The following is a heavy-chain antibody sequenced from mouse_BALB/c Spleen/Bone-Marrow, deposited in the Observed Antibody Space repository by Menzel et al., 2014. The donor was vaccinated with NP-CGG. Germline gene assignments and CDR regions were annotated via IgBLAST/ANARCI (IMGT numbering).Heavy chain of an antibody. V-gene: IGHV1S81*02. CDR3: TRSAGTGFAY. Sequence: VQLQQSGAELVKPGASVKLSCKASGYTFTSYYMFWVKQRPGQGLEWIGEINPCNGGTVFNEKFKSKVTLTVDKSSSTAYMQLSGLTSEDSAVYYCTRSAGTGFAYWGQGTLVTVSA. CDR1: GYTFTSYY. J-gene: IGHJ3*01. CDR2: INPCNGGT. D-gene: IGHD3-3*01.